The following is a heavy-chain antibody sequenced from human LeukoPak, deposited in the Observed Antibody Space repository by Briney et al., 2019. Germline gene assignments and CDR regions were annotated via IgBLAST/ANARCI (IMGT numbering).Heavy chain of an antibody. CDR2: INQDGSEE. V-gene: IGHV3-7*03. CDR3: AKVGGGSWYGDFDY. Sequence: GGSLRLSCAASGFTFSHYWMTWVRQAPGKGLEWVAQINQDGSEEYYMDSVKARFTISRDNAKNSLYLQMNSVRAEDTALYYCAKVGGGSWYGDFDYWGQGTLVTVSS. D-gene: IGHD6-13*01. CDR1: GFTFSHYW. J-gene: IGHJ4*02.